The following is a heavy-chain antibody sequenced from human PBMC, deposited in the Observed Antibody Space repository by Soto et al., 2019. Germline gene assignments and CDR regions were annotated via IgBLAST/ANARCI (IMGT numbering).Heavy chain of an antibody. CDR3: ARVGIVGLTGTTDYYYGMDV. D-gene: IGHD1-20*01. J-gene: IGHJ6*02. Sequence: GASVKVSCKASVGTFSSYAISWVRQAPGQGSEWMGGIIPIFGTANYAQKFQGRVTITADESTSTAYMELSSLRSEDTAVYYCARVGIVGLTGTTDYYYGMDVWGQGTTVTVSS. V-gene: IGHV1-69*13. CDR2: IIPIFGTA. CDR1: VGTFSSYA.